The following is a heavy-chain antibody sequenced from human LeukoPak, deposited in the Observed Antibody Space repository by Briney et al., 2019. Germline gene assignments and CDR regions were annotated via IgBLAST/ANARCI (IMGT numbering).Heavy chain of an antibody. Sequence: GGSLRLSCAASGFTFSSYSMNWVRQAPGKGLEWVSSISSSSSYIYYADSVKGRFTISRDNAENSLYLQMNSLRTEDTALYYCAKDIYSGRGSYFEHWGQGTLVTVSS. CDR3: AKDIYSGRGSYFEH. CDR1: GFTFSSYS. J-gene: IGHJ1*01. V-gene: IGHV3-21*04. D-gene: IGHD2-15*01. CDR2: ISSSSSYI.